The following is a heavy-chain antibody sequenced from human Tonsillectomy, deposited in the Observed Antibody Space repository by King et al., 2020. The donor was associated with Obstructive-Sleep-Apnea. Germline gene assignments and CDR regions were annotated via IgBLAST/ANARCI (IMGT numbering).Heavy chain of an antibody. CDR3: AKDHIGYYDYVWGSYRYGFFDY. D-gene: IGHD3-16*02. Sequence: VQLVESGGGLVQPGGSLRLSCAASGFTFSSYAMSWVRQAPGKGLEWVSAISGSGGSTYYADSVKGRFTISRDNSKNTLYLQMNSLRAEDTAVYYCAKDHIGYYDYVWGSYRYGFFDYWGHGTLVTVSS. V-gene: IGHV3-23*04. J-gene: IGHJ4*01. CDR2: ISGSGGST. CDR1: GFTFSSYA.